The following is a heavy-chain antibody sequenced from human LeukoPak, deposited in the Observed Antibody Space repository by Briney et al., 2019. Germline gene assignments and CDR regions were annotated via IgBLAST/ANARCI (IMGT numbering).Heavy chain of an antibody. V-gene: IGHV4-59*01. CDR1: GGSISSYY. D-gene: IGHD1-26*01. CDR3: ARVSGSYYYYMDV. Sequence: SETLSLTCTVSGGSISSYYWSWIRQPPGKGLEWMGHIYYSGSTNSNPSPKSRVTISIDTSKNQFSLKLSSVTAADTAVYYCARVSGSYYYYMDVWGKGTTVTVSS. J-gene: IGHJ6*03. CDR2: IYYSGST.